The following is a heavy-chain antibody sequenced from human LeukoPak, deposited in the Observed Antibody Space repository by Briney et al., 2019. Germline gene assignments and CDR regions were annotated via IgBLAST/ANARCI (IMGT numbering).Heavy chain of an antibody. D-gene: IGHD3-10*01. CDR2: ISAYNGNT. CDR1: GYTFTSYG. CDR3: ARDGWFGELLFYYYGMDV. J-gene: IGHJ6*02. Sequence: ASVKVSCKASGYTFTSYGISWVRQAPGQGLEWMGWISAYNGNTNHAQKLQGRVTMTTDTSTSTAYMELRSLRSDDTAVYYCARDGWFGELLFYYYGMDVWGQGTTVTVSS. V-gene: IGHV1-18*01.